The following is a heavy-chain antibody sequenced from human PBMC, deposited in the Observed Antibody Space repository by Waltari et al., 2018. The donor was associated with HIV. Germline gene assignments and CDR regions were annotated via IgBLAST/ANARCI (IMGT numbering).Heavy chain of an antibody. J-gene: IGHJ6*02. Sequence: QEQLVQSGAEWKKPGATVKVSCKASGYSFTSFDINWARQATGQGPEWMGWMKPNSVATGYAQKFQGRGTMTRNTAKNTASLALISLRFEDTSIYYCATAVGTYGRYQYHGLNVWGQGTKVTVSS. CDR1: GYSFTSFD. V-gene: IGHV1-8*01. D-gene: IGHD3-10*01. CDR2: MKPNSVAT. CDR3: ATAVGTYGRYQYHGLNV.